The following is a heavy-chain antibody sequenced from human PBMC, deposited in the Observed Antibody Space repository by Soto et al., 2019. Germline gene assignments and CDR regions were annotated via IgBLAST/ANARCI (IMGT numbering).Heavy chain of an antibody. V-gene: IGHV3-30-3*01. D-gene: IGHD6-13*01. CDR3: ARDRFASSWSYFDY. Sequence: GSLRLSCEASGFTFRNYALHWVPQAPGKGLEWVAVISDDGSNKYYADSVKGRFTISRDNSKNTLYLQMNSLRAEDTAVYYCARDRFASSWSYFDYWGQGTLVTVSS. J-gene: IGHJ4*02. CDR1: GFTFRNYA. CDR2: ISDDGSNK.